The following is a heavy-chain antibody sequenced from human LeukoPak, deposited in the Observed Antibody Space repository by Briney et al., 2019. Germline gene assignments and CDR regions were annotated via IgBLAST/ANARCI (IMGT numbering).Heavy chain of an antibody. CDR1: GGTIGISA. CDR3: TRRGGAGTGYYYYGMDV. CDR2: IIPILGIA. Sequence: SGKGCSKASGGTIGISATSWARQAPGQGLEWRGRIIPILGIAIYAQNFHARVTITADKSTTTAYINLSSASSGHPTPPYCTRRGGAGTGYYYYGMDVWGQGTTVTVSS. J-gene: IGHJ6*02. D-gene: IGHD6-13*01. V-gene: IGHV1-69*04.